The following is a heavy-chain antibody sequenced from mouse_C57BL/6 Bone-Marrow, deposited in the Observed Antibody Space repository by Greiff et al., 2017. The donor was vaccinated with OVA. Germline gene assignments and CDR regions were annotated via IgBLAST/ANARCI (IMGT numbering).Heavy chain of an antibody. V-gene: IGHV1-81*01. CDR2: IYPRSGDT. CDR1: GYTFTSYG. Sequence: QVQLQQSGAELARPGASVKLSCKASGYTFTSYGISWVKQRTGQGLEWIGEIYPRSGDTYYNEKFKGKATLTADKSSSTAYMELRSLTSEDSAVYVCARIGYGSSYGAMDYGGQGTAVTVSS. CDR3: ARIGYGSSYGAMDY. J-gene: IGHJ4*01. D-gene: IGHD1-1*01.